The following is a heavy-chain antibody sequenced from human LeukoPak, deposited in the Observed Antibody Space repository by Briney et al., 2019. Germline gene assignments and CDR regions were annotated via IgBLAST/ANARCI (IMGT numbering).Heavy chain of an antibody. V-gene: IGHV3-21*01. Sequence: GGSLRLSCAASGFIFSAYTMNWVRQAPGKGLQWVSSISSSSTYKYYADSVKGRFTISRDNAQNSVYLQMNSLRAEDTAVYYCARVAQYYYDSSGYYCPDYWGQGTLVTVSS. J-gene: IGHJ4*02. CDR2: ISSSSTYK. CDR1: GFIFSAYT. CDR3: ARVAQYYYDSSGYYCPDY. D-gene: IGHD3-22*01.